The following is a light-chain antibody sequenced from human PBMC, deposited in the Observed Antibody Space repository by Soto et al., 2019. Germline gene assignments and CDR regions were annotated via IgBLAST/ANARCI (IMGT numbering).Light chain of an antibody. CDR3: QQSYGTPLT. V-gene: IGKV1-39*01. Sequence: DMEMTQSPSSLSASVGDRVTITCRASQSISNYLNWYQHKPGKVTKLLSYAASSLQSGVPTRFSGSGSRTDFPLPINTLQPEDFATYYCQQSYGTPLTFGGGTKIELK. J-gene: IGKJ4*01. CDR2: AAS. CDR1: QSISNY.